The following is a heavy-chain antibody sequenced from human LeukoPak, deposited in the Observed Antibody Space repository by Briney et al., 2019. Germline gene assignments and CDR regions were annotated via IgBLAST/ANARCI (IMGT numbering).Heavy chain of an antibody. Sequence: GGSLRLSCAASGFTFSSYAMSWVRQAPGKGLEWVSAISGSGGSTYYADSVKGRFTISRDNSKNTLYLQMNSLRSEDTAVYYCAREAITIFGVVRTQTTYGLHRFDPWGQGTLVTVSS. CDR1: GFTFSSYA. V-gene: IGHV3-23*01. CDR2: ISGSGGST. CDR3: AREAITIFGVVRTQTTYGLHRFDP. J-gene: IGHJ5*02. D-gene: IGHD3-3*01.